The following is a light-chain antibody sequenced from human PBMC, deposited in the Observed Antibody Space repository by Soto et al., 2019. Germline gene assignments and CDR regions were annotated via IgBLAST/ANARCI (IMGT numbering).Light chain of an antibody. Sequence: EIVLTQSPATLSLSPGERDTLSCRASQSVSNYLAWYQQKPGQAPRLLIYDASNRATGIPARFSGSGSGTDFTLTISSLEPEDFAVYYCQQRSNWPPTWTFGQGTKVESK. CDR1: QSVSNY. V-gene: IGKV3-11*01. CDR3: QQRSNWPPTWT. CDR2: DAS. J-gene: IGKJ1*01.